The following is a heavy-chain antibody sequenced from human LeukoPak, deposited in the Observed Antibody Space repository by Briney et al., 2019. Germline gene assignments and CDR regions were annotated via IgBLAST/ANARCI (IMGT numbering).Heavy chain of an antibody. CDR2: INWNGGST. Sequence: PGGSLRLSCAASGFTFDDYGMSWVRQAPGKGLEWVSGINWNGGSTGYADSVKGRFTISRDNAKNSLYLQMNSLRAEGTALHYCAAGTIRFEFYYCMDVWGKGTTVTVSS. V-gene: IGHV3-20*04. CDR3: AAGTIRFEFYYCMDV. J-gene: IGHJ6*03. CDR1: GFTFDDYG. D-gene: IGHD1-7*01.